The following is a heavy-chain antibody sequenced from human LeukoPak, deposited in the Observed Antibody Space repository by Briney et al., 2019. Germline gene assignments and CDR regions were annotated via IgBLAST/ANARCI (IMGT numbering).Heavy chain of an antibody. Sequence: ASVEVSCKASGYTFTGYYMHWVRQAPGQGLEWMGWINPNSGGTNYAQKFQGRVTMTRDTSISTAYMELSRLRSDDTAVYYCARPLGLYGSGSYTCFDYWGQGTLVTVSS. V-gene: IGHV1-2*02. D-gene: IGHD3-10*01. J-gene: IGHJ4*02. CDR2: INPNSGGT. CDR1: GYTFTGYY. CDR3: ARPLGLYGSGSYTCFDY.